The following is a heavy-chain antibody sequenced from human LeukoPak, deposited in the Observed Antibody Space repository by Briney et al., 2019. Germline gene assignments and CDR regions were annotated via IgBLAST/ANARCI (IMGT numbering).Heavy chain of an antibody. J-gene: IGHJ5*02. Sequence: SETLSLTCAVSGGSISSGGYYWSWIRQPPGKGLEWIGYIYYSGSTNYNPSLKSRVTISVDTSKNQFSLKLSSVTAADTAVYYCARRGGYDLGWFGPWGQGTLVTVSS. D-gene: IGHD5-12*01. CDR1: GGSISSGGYY. CDR3: ARRGGYDLGWFGP. CDR2: IYYSGST. V-gene: IGHV4-61*08.